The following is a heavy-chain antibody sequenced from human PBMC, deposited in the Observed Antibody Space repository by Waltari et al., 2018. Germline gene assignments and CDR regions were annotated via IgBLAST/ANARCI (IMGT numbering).Heavy chain of an antibody. CDR2: IRYDGSNK. V-gene: IGHV3-30*02. D-gene: IGHD1-26*01. CDR3: ASREGWELPPN. J-gene: IGHJ4*02. Sequence: QVQLVASGGGVVQPGGSLRLPCPGSGSPLSSYGIPWARRAPGKGLEWVAFIRYDGSNKYYADSVKGRFTISRDNSKNTLYLQMNSLRAEDTAVYYCASREGWELPPNWGQGTLVTVSS. CDR1: GSPLSSYG.